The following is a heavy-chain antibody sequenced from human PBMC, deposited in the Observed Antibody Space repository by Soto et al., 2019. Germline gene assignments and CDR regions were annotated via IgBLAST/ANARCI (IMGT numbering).Heavy chain of an antibody. CDR2: IKSKSDGGTP. J-gene: IGHJ4*02. CDR1: GFTFKNVW. D-gene: IGHD5-18*01. Sequence: GGSLRLSSAASGFTFKNVWMSWVRQAPGKGLEWVGHIKSKSDGGTPDYAAPVKGRFNISRDDSQNTLFVQMHSLKTEDTAVYYCTTLHSYGLDYWGQGALVTVSS. CDR3: TTLHSYGLDY. V-gene: IGHV3-15*01.